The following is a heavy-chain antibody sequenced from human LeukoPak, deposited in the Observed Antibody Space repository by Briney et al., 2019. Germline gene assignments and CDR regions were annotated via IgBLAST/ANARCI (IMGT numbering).Heavy chain of an antibody. CDR3: ARGGRGSSWFDN. CDR1: GVTVSTNY. CDR2: SYSGGST. J-gene: IGHJ4*02. D-gene: IGHD6-13*01. Sequence: GGSLRLSCVALGVTVSTNYMSWVRQAPGKGLEWVSVSYSGGSTYYADSVKGRFTISRDNSKNTLYLQMNSLRAGNTAVYYCARGGRGSSWFDNWGQGTLVTVSS. V-gene: IGHV3-53*01.